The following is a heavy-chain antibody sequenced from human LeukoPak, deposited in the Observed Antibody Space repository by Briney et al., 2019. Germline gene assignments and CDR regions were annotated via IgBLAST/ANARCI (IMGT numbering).Heavy chain of an antibody. D-gene: IGHD2-2*01. CDR1: GFTFSSYS. CDR3: ARGDIVVVPAAFLFDY. J-gene: IGHJ4*02. V-gene: IGHV3-48*01. CDR2: ISSSSSTI. Sequence: TGGSLRLSCAASGFTFSSYSMNWVRQAPGKGLEWVSYISSSSSTIYYADSVKGRFTISRDNAKNSLYLQMNSLRAEDTAVYYCARGDIVVVPAAFLFDYWGQGTLVTVSS.